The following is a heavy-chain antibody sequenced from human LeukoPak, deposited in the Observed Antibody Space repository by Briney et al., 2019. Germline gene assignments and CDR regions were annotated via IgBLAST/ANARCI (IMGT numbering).Heavy chain of an antibody. V-gene: IGHV3-9*01. J-gene: IGHJ4*02. Sequence: PGGSLRLSCAASGFTFDDYAMHWVRQAPGKGLEWVSGISWNSGSIGYADSVKGRFTISRDNAKNSLYLQMNSLRAEDTAVYYCARDLGFGGYSSSSGGGRPDFWGQGTLVTVSS. CDR2: ISWNSGSI. D-gene: IGHD6-6*01. CDR3: ARDLGFGGYSSSSGGGRPDF. CDR1: GFTFDDYA.